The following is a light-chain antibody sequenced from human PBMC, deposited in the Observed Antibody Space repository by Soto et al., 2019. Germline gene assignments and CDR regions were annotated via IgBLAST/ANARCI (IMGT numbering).Light chain of an antibody. CDR3: QHYNSYSGA. CDR2: KAS. J-gene: IGKJ1*01. Sequence: DIQMTQSPSTLSGSVGDRVTITCRASQTISSWLAWYQQRPGKAPKLLIYKASTLKSGVPSRFSGSGSGTEFTLTINSLQHDDFDTYYCQHYNSYSGALGQGTNVDIK. CDR1: QTISSW. V-gene: IGKV1-5*03.